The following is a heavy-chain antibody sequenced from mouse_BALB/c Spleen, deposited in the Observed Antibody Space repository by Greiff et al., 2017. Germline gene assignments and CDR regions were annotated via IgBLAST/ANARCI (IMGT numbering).Heavy chain of an antibody. V-gene: IGHV1-14*01. CDR1: GYTFTSYV. J-gene: IGHJ3*01. CDR2: INPYNDGT. CDR3: ASSGSSDGWFAY. Sequence: EVQLQESGPELVKPGASVKMSCTASGYTFTSYVMHWVKQKPGQGLEWIGYINPYNDGTKYNEKFKGKATLTSDKSSSTAYMELSSLTSEDSAVYYCASSGSSDGWFAYWGQGTLVTVSA. D-gene: IGHD3-1*01.